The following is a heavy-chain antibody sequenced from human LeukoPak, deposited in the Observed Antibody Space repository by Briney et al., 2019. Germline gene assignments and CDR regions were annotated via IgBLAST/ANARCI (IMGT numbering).Heavy chain of an antibody. CDR2: INPNSGGT. V-gene: IGHV1-2*06. CDR1: GYTFTGYY. Sequence: EASVKVSCKASGYTFTGYYMHWVRQAPGQGGEWMGRINPNSGGTNYAQKFQGRVTITRDTSISTAYMELSRLRSDDTAVYYCARGFRAAALYYFDYWGQGTLVTVSS. D-gene: IGHD6-13*01. CDR3: ARGFRAAALYYFDY. J-gene: IGHJ4*02.